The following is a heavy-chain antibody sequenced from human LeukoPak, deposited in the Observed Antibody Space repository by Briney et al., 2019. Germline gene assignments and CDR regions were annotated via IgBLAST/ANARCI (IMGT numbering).Heavy chain of an antibody. CDR1: GDSISSGSYY. D-gene: IGHD6-13*01. Sequence: SETLSLTCTVYGDSISSGSYYWGWIRQPPGKGLEWIGNIYHTGTTSYNPSLKSLVTMSVDTSKKQFSLKLNSVTTADTAVYYCARRRFSSSWRDYWGQGTLVTVSS. J-gene: IGHJ4*02. V-gene: IGHV4-39*01. CDR2: IYHTGTT. CDR3: ARRRFSSSWRDY.